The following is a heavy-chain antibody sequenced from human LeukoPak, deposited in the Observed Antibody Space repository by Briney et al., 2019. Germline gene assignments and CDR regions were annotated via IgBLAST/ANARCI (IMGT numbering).Heavy chain of an antibody. J-gene: IGHJ4*02. Sequence: GGSLRLSCAASGFDFSNYWMYWVRQAPGKGLEWVANIKQDGSEKYCVDSVRGRFTISRDNAKNSLSLQMNSLRAEDTAMYYCASNYGGWGQGTLVTVSS. V-gene: IGHV3-7*03. D-gene: IGHD4-11*01. CDR2: IKQDGSEK. CDR3: ASNYGG. CDR1: GFDFSNYW.